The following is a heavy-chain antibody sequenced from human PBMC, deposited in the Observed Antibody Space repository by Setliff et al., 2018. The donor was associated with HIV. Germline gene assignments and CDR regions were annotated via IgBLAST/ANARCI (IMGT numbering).Heavy chain of an antibody. Sequence: SETLSLTCAVHGGSFTTYHWSWIRQPPGKGLEWIAEINYKGGSNFNPSLRSRVTILVDSSKREVSLKLSSVTAADTAVYYCARDRGIAALSYYYYYMDVWGKGTTVTVSS. J-gene: IGHJ6*03. CDR3: ARDRGIAALSYYYYYMDV. CDR1: GGSFTTYH. V-gene: IGHV4-34*01. CDR2: INYKGGS. D-gene: IGHD6-25*01.